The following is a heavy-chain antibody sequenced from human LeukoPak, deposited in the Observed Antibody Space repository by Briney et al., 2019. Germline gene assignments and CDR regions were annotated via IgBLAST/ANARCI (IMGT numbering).Heavy chain of an antibody. J-gene: IGHJ6*02. CDR2: INSDGSST. D-gene: IGHD2-15*01. CDR1: GFTFSSYW. V-gene: IGHV3-74*01. Sequence: GGSLRLSCAASGFTFSSYWMHWVRQAPGKGLVWVSRINSDGSSTNYADSVKGRFTISRDNAKNSLYLQMNSLRAEDTAVYYCARDLGRYCSGGSCYSLNYYYGMDVWGQGTTVTVSS. CDR3: ARDLGRYCSGGSCYSLNYYYGMDV.